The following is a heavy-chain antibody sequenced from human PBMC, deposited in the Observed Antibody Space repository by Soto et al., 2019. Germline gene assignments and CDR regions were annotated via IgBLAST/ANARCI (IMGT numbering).Heavy chain of an antibody. Sequence: PGGSLRLSCAASGFPFNTYAMSWVRQAPGKGPEWVSAISSGGGATFYTDSVRGRFTLSRDNSKYTLYLQMNSLRVEDTGVYFFIRESQGAYWSVKDVWSKRTSVTVSS. V-gene: IGHV3-23*01. D-gene: IGHD3-16*01. CDR3: IRESQGAYWSVKDV. CDR2: ISSGGGAT. CDR1: GFPFNTYA. J-gene: IGHJ6*04.